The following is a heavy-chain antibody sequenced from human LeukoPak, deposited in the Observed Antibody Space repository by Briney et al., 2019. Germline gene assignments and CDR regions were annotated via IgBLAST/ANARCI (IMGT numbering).Heavy chain of an antibody. D-gene: IGHD6-13*01. Sequence: NPSETLSLTCAVYGGSFSGHYWSWIRQPPGKGLEWIGEINHSGSTNCNPSLKSRVTISVDTSKSQFSLKLSSVTAADTAVYYCARGNIITAAGVWFDYWGQGTLVTVSS. CDR3: ARGNIITAAGVWFDY. J-gene: IGHJ4*02. CDR1: GGSFSGHY. V-gene: IGHV4-34*01. CDR2: INHSGST.